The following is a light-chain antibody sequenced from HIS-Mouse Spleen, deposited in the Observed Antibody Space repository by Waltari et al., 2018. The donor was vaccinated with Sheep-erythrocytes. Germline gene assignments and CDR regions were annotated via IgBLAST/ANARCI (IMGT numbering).Light chain of an antibody. CDR3: CSYAGSYNHV. Sequence: QSALTQPRPVSGSPGQSVTISCTGTSSYFGGFYYVSWYQQHPGKAPKLMIYYVSKRPSGVPDRFSGAKSGNTASLTISGLQAEDEADYYCCSYAGSYNHVFATGTKVTVL. V-gene: IGLV2-11*01. CDR1: SSYFGGFYY. CDR2: YVS. J-gene: IGLJ1*01.